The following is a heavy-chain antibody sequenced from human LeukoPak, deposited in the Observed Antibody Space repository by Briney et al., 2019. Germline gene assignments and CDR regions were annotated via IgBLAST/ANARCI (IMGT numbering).Heavy chain of an antibody. CDR1: GFTFRSYA. D-gene: IGHD5-12*01. V-gene: IGHV3-21*05. J-gene: IGHJ6*02. CDR2: MSSDSSFI. CDR3: ARGEVATTYYYGMDV. Sequence: GGSLRLSCVASGFTFRSYAMNWVRQAPGKGLEWVSYMSSDSSFINYADSVKGRFTISRDNAKNSLFLQMDSPRADDTAIYYCARGEVATTYYYGMDVWGQGTTVTVSS.